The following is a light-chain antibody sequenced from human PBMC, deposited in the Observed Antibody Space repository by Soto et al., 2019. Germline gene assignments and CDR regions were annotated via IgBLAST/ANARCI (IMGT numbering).Light chain of an antibody. CDR3: QQYNSWPRT. CDR2: GAS. CDR1: QSVSSN. J-gene: IGKJ1*01. V-gene: IGKV3-15*01. Sequence: EVVMTQSPATLSVSPGERATLSCRASQSVSSNLAWYQQKLGQAPRLLIYGASTRATGLPARFSGSGSGAEFTLTISSLQSEDFALYYCQQYNSWPRTFGQGTKVEIK.